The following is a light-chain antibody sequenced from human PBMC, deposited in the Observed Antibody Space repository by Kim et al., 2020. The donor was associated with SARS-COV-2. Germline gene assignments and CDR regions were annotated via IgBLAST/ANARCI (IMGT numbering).Light chain of an antibody. CDR1: PDISNS. CDR3: QQYDTYPPT. J-gene: IGKJ5*01. V-gene: IGKV1-16*02. CDR2: AAS. Sequence: ASVGDRVTITCRSSPDISNSLAWFQQKPGKAPESLIFAASSLQSGVPSKFSGSGSGTDFTLTISSLQPEDFATYYCQQYDTYPPTFGQGTRLEIK.